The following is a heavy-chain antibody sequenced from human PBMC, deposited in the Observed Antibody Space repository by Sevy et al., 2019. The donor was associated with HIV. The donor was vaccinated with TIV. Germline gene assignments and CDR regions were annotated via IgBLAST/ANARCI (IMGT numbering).Heavy chain of an antibody. CDR3: VNEGGGEGGDH. CDR2: IQYDGSNK. Sequence: GGSLRLSCAASGFSFSSYGMHWVRQAPGKGLEWMSYIQYDGSNKDYADSVKGRFTIARDNSKNTLYLQMNSLGVEDTAVFYCVNEGGGEGGDHWGQGPLVTVSS. V-gene: IGHV3-30*02. CDR1: GFSFSSYG. D-gene: IGHD2-21*01. J-gene: IGHJ4*02.